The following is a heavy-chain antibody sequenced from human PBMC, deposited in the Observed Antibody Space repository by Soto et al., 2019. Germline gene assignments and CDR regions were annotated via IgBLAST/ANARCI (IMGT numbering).Heavy chain of an antibody. D-gene: IGHD3-22*01. Sequence: QVQLVQSGAEVKKPGASVKVSCKASGYTFTSYYMHWVRQAPGQGLEWMGIINPSGGSTRYAQKFQGRITMTRYTYTSTVYMELSSLRSEDTAVYYCARGLIYDSSGYYFDYWGQGTLVTVSS. J-gene: IGHJ4*02. V-gene: IGHV1-46*01. CDR2: INPSGGST. CDR1: GYTFTSYY. CDR3: ARGLIYDSSGYYFDY.